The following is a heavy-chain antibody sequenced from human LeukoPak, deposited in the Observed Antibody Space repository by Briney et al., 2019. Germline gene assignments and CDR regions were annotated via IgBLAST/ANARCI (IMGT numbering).Heavy chain of an antibody. Sequence: ASVKVSCRDSGYTFTGYYMHWVRQAPGQGLEWMGWINPNSGGTNYAQKFQGRVTMTRDTSISTAYMELSRLRSDDTAVYYCARDGFRYYDYVWQPQNWFDPWGQGTLVTVSS. CDR3: ARDGFRYYDYVWQPQNWFDP. D-gene: IGHD3-16*01. CDR2: INPNSGGT. V-gene: IGHV1-2*02. CDR1: GYTFTGYY. J-gene: IGHJ5*02.